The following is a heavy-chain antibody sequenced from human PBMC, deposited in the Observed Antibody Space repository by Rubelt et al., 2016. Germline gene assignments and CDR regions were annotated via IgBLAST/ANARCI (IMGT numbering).Heavy chain of an antibody. V-gene: IGHV4-34*01. D-gene: IGHD6-13*01. J-gene: IGHJ4*02. CDR2: INHSGTT. Sequence: QVQLQQWGAGLLKPSETLSLTCAVYGGSVSGYFWTWIRQAPGKGLEWIGEINHSGTTDCNPSLKSRVTISVDTPKNQFSLRLSSATSENTAVYYGWVGPSHTSRLVDYWGRGTLVTVSS. CDR3: WVGPSHTSRLVDY. CDR1: GGSVSGYF.